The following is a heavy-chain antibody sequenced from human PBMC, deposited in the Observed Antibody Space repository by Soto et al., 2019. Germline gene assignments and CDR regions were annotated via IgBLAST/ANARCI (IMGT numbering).Heavy chain of an antibody. CDR3: ARDLGGFSNDTACDSSDY. CDR1: GYTFTTYG. Sequence: QVQLVQSGAEVKKPGASVKVSCKASGYTFTTYGVSWVRQAPGQGLEWMGWISPYNGNTTYAQNFQGRVTMTTDTATSKGEIELRSRRSDDTAMYHCARDLGGFSNDTACDSSDYWGRGTLVTVSS. CDR2: ISPYNGNT. J-gene: IGHJ4*02. D-gene: IGHD1-26*01. V-gene: IGHV1-18*01.